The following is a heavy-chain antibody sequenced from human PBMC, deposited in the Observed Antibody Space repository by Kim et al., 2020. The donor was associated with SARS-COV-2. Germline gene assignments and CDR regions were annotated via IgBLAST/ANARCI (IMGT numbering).Heavy chain of an antibody. D-gene: IGHD2-2*01. V-gene: IGHV1-58*01. CDR3: AAPYCSSTSCHDAFDI. J-gene: IGHJ3*02. Sequence: QKFQDRVTITRDMSTSTAYMELSSLRSEDTAVYYCAAPYCSSTSCHDAFDIWGQGTMVTVSS.